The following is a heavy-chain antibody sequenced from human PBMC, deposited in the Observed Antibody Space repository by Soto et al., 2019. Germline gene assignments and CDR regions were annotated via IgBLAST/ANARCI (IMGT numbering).Heavy chain of an antibody. Sequence: SQTLSLTCAISGDSVSSPRVAWNWIRQSPSRGLEWLGRTYYRSKWYNNYAVSVKSRITITPDTSRNQFSLQLNSVTPEDTAVFYCARGDQAFDYWGQGTLVTAPQ. D-gene: IGHD2-2*01. CDR1: GDSVSSPRVA. J-gene: IGHJ4*02. CDR3: ARGDQAFDY. V-gene: IGHV6-1*01. CDR2: TYYRSKWYN.